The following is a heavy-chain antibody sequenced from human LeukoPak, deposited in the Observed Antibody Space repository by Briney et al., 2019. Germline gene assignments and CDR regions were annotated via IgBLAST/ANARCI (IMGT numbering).Heavy chain of an antibody. CDR3: ARGRSNYYGMDV. D-gene: IGHD1-26*01. Sequence: SETLALTCSVSDGSINSYYWNWIRRPPGKGLEWIGYIYYNGNTNYSPSLKSRVTMSVDTSKNLFSLKVSSVTAADTAVYYCARGRSNYYGMDVWGQGTTVTVSS. J-gene: IGHJ6*02. CDR2: IYYNGNT. V-gene: IGHV4-59*01. CDR1: DGSINSYY.